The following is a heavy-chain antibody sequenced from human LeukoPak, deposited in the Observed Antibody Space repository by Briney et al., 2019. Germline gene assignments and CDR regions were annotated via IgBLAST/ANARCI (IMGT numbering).Heavy chain of an antibody. CDR2: ISWNSGSI. CDR1: GFTFDDYA. J-gene: IGHJ3*02. CDR3: AKAGYSSGWYGDDAFDI. Sequence: PGGSPRLSCAASGFTFDDYAMHWVRQAPGKGLEWVSGISWNSGSIGYADSVKGRFTISRDNAKNSLYLQMNSLRAEDMALYYCAKAGYSSGWYGDDAFDIWGQGTMVTVSS. D-gene: IGHD6-19*01. V-gene: IGHV3-9*03.